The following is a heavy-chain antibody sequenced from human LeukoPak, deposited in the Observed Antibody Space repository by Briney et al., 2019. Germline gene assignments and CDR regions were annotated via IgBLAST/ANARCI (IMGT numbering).Heavy chain of an antibody. J-gene: IGHJ6*02. D-gene: IGHD2-8*01. Sequence: GGSLRLSCAASGFTFSSYAMHWVRQAPGKGLEWVAVISYDGSNKYYADSVKGRFTISRDNSKNTLYLQMNSLRAEDTAVYYCARGYCTNGVCQKGPYYYGTDVWGQGTTVTVSS. CDR3: ARGYCTNGVCQKGPYYYGTDV. CDR2: ISYDGSNK. V-gene: IGHV3-30-3*01. CDR1: GFTFSSYA.